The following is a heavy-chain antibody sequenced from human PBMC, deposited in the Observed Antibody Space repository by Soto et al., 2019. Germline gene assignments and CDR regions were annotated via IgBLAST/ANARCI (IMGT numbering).Heavy chain of an antibody. CDR2: IYDSGST. Sequence: SETLSLTCSVSGGSISSGGFYWTWIRQHPGKGLEWIGFIYDSGSTYNPSLQSRVTISLDTTNNHFSLKMTSVTAADTAIYFCARAERFPRSWFDSWGQGTQVTVSS. CDR3: ARAERFPRSWFDS. V-gene: IGHV4-31*03. J-gene: IGHJ5*01. CDR1: GGSISSGGFY.